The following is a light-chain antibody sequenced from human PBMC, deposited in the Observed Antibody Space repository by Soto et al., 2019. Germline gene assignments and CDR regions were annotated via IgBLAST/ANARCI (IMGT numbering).Light chain of an antibody. J-gene: IGKJ1*01. CDR1: QSIRSW. V-gene: IGKV1-5*01. CDR3: QQYNDYLWT. Sequence: DIQMTQSASTLSASLGDRVNITCGASQSIRSWLAWYQQKPGKAPKLLIYDASNLESEVPSRFSGSGYGTEFNLTISSLQPEDFATYYCQQYNDYLWTFGQGTKVDIK. CDR2: DAS.